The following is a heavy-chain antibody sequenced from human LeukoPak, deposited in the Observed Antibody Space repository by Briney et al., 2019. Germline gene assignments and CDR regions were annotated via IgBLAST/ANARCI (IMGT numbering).Heavy chain of an antibody. J-gene: IGHJ4*02. D-gene: IGHD1-14*01. CDR3: ARVTGGPINQSFRYFDY. CDR1: GYSISSGYY. CDR2: IYHSGST. V-gene: IGHV4-38-2*02. Sequence: PSETLSLTCTVSGYSISSGYYWGWIRQPPGKGLEWIGSIYHSGSTYYNPSLKSRVTISVDTSKNQFSLKLSSVTAADTAVYYCARVTGGPINQSFRYFDYWGQGTLVTVSS.